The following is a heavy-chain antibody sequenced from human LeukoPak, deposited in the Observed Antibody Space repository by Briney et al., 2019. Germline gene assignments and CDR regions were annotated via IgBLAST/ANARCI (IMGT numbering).Heavy chain of an antibody. Sequence: GASVKVSCKASGYTFTSYGISWVRQAPGQGLEWMGWISAYNGNTNYAQKLQGRVTMTTDTSTSTAYTELRSLRSDDTAVYYCARDFGIAAAKPDYWGQGTLVTVSS. CDR3: ARDFGIAAAKPDY. CDR2: ISAYNGNT. CDR1: GYTFTSYG. J-gene: IGHJ4*02. D-gene: IGHD6-13*01. V-gene: IGHV1-18*01.